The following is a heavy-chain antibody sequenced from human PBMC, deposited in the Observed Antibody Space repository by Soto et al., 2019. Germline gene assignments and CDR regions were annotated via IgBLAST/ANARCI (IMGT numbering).Heavy chain of an antibody. CDR1: GFTFTTYA. D-gene: IGHD1-1*01. CDR3: ACFRVGTETTDY. V-gene: IGHV3-23*01. CDR2: SSASGADT. Sequence: EEQLLESGGGLVQPGGSLRLSCAASGFTFTTYAMTWVRQAPGRGLEWVSGSSASGADTYYADSVKGRFTVSRDNSKNTLYLQMNSLRADDTAIYYCACFRVGTETTDYWGQGTLVTVSS. J-gene: IGHJ4*02.